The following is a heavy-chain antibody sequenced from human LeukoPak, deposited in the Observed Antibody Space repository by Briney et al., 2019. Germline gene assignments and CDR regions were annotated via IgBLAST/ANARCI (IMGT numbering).Heavy chain of an antibody. CDR1: GFTFSSYW. CDR3: ARVYDFWSGIIDY. CDR2: INSDGSST. V-gene: IGHV3-74*01. Sequence: PGGSLRLSCAASGFTFSSYWMHWVRQAPGKGLVWVSRINSDGSSTSYADSVKGRFTISGDNAKNTPYLQMNSLRAEDTAVYYCARVYDFWSGIIDYWGQGTLVTVSS. D-gene: IGHD3-3*01. J-gene: IGHJ4*02.